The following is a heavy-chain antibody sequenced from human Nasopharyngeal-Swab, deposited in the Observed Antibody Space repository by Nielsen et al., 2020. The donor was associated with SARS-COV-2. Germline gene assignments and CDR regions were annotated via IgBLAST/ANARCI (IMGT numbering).Heavy chain of an antibody. Sequence: GESLKISCAASGFTFSSYWMHWVRQAPGEGPVWVSRMNSDGSRTSYADSVKGRFTISRDNAKNTLYLQMNSLRAEDTAVYYCARVDVHDAFDVWGQGTMVTVSS. D-gene: IGHD3-16*01. CDR3: ARVDVHDAFDV. V-gene: IGHV3-74*01. CDR2: MNSDGSRT. CDR1: GFTFSSYW. J-gene: IGHJ3*01.